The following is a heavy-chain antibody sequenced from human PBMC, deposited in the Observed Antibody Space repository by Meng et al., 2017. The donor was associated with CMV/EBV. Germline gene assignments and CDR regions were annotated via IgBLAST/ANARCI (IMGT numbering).Heavy chain of an antibody. D-gene: IGHD3-22*01. V-gene: IGHV6-1*01. CDR1: GDSVSSNSAA. CDR3: ARDIASYYYDSSGYPNLYYYYGMDV. CDR2: TYYRSKWYN. Sequence: SQTLSLTCAISGDSVSSNSAAWNWIRQSPSRGLEWLGRTYYRSKWYNDYAVSVKSRITINPDTSKNQFSLQLNSVTPEDTAVYYCARDIASYYYDSSGYPNLYYYYGMDVWGQGTTVTV. J-gene: IGHJ6*02.